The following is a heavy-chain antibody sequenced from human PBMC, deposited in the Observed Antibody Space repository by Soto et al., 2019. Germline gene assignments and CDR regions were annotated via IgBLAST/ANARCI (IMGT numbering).Heavy chain of an antibody. V-gene: IGHV4-61*01. J-gene: IGHJ6*02. CDR2: IYNSGST. CDR3: ARDVRGWHSGRYYYYGMDV. Sequence: PSETLSLTCTVSGGSVSSTSYYWSWIRQPPGKGLEWIGYIYNSGSTNYKPSLKSRVTISVDTSKNQFSLNLKSVTAEDTAVYFCARDVRGWHSGRYYYYGMDVWGQGTTVTVSS. D-gene: IGHD6-19*01. CDR1: GGSVSSTSYY.